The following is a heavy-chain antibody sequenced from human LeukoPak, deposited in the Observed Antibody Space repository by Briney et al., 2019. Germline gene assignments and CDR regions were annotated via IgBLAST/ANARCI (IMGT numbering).Heavy chain of an antibody. CDR1: GGSISSSSYY. Sequence: SETQSLTCTVSGGSISSSSYYWGWIRQPPGKGLEWIGSIYYSGSTYYNPSLKSRVTISVDTSKNQFSLKLSSVTAADTAVYYCAKKSLFGRENDFGGKETRFTVS. D-gene: IGHD3-3*01. CDR2: IYYSGST. CDR3: AKKSLFGRENDF. V-gene: IGHV4-39*01. J-gene: IGHJ4*02.